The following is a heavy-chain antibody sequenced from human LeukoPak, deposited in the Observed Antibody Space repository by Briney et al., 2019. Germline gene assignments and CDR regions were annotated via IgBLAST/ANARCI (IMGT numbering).Heavy chain of an antibody. CDR1: GYSFTSYW. CDR3: ARGMWDPRYFDY. V-gene: IGHV5-51*01. D-gene: IGHD1-26*01. J-gene: IGHJ4*02. Sequence: GESLKISCKGSGYSFTSYWIGWVRQMPGKGLEWMGIIYPGDSDTRYSPSFQGQVTISADESISTAYLQWSSLRAEDTAVYYCARGMWDPRYFDYWGQGTLVTVSS. CDR2: IYPGDSDT.